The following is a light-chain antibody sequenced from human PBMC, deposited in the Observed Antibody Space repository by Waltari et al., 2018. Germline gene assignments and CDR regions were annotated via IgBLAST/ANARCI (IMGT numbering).Light chain of an antibody. Sequence: EIVLTQSPGPMSLSPGERATLPCRASPRLSSRYLAWYPQKPCQAPRLLSYGASSRATGIPDRCSGSGSGTDFSLSISRLEPEDFAVYYCQQYGESPPYTCGQGTRLEIK. J-gene: IGKJ2*01. CDR2: GAS. V-gene: IGKV3-20*01. CDR1: PRLSSRY. CDR3: QQYGESPPYT.